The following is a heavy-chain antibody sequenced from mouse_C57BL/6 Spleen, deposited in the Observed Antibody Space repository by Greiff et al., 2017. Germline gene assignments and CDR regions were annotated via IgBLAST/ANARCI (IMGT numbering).Heavy chain of an antibody. CDR3: ARPDDYYDYAMDY. J-gene: IGHJ4*01. D-gene: IGHD2-4*01. Sequence: EVKLMQSGGDLVKPGGSLKLSCAASGFTFSSYGMSWVRQTPDKRLEWVATISSGGSYTYYQHSVKGRFTISRDNAKKNLYLQMSSLQSEDTAKYYCARPDDYYDYAMDYWGQGTSVTVSS. CDR1: GFTFSSYG. V-gene: IGHV5-6*01. CDR2: ISSGGSYT.